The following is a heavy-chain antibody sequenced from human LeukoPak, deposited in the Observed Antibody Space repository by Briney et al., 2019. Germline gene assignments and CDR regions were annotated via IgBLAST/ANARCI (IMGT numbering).Heavy chain of an antibody. CDR1: GFTFSSYA. CDR3: AKGQDYVWGSYRSGLFDY. Sequence: GGSLRLSCAASGFTFSSYAMSWVRQAPGKELEWVSAISGSGGSTYYADSVKGRFTISRDNSKNTLYLQMNSLRAEDTAVYYCAKGQDYVWGSYRSGLFDYWGQGTLVTVSS. J-gene: IGHJ4*02. CDR2: ISGSGGST. D-gene: IGHD3-16*02. V-gene: IGHV3-23*01.